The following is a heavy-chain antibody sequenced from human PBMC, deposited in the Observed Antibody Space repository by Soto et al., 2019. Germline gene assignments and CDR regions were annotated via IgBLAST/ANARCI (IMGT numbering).Heavy chain of an antibody. CDR1: GFTVSSYA. CDR3: ARDMYSGSFNFDY. J-gene: IGHJ4*02. V-gene: IGHV3-23*01. Sequence: GGSLRLSCAASGFTVSSYAMSWVRQAPGKGLEWVSAISGSGGSTYYADSVKGRFTISRDNSKNTLYLQMNSLRAEDTAVYYCARDMYSGSFNFDYWGQGTLVTVSS. CDR2: ISGSGGST. D-gene: IGHD1-26*01.